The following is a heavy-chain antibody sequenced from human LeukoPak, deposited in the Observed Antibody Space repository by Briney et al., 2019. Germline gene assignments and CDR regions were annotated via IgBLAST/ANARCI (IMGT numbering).Heavy chain of an antibody. V-gene: IGHV4-61*01. CDR1: GVSISDGRYY. Sequence: PSETLSLTCSVSGVSISDGRYYWTWIRQHPGKGLEWIGYKYYSGSTNYNPSLKSRVTISVDTSKNQFSLKLSSVTAADTAVYYCARDGRREYYYDSWGQGTLVTVSS. CDR2: KYYSGST. J-gene: IGHJ4*02. D-gene: IGHD3-22*01. CDR3: ARDGRREYYYDS.